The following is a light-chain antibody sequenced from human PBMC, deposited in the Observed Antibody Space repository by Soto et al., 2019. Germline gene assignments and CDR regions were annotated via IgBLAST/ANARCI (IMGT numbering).Light chain of an antibody. CDR3: QQHNQWPIT. CDR1: QSISSN. Sequence: EILMTQSPATLSVSPGERATLSCRASQSISSNLAWYQQKPGQAPRLLIYYISTMATGIPARFSGSGSGTEFTLTINSLQSEDSAVYYCQQHNQWPITFGQGTRLEI. J-gene: IGKJ5*01. V-gene: IGKV3D-15*01. CDR2: YIS.